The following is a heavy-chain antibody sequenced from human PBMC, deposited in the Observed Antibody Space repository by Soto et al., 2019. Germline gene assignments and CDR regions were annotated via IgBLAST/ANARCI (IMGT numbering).Heavy chain of an antibody. V-gene: IGHV4-39*01. D-gene: IGHD2-21*02. CDR2: IYYSGST. CDR1: GGSISSSSYY. CDR3: ASLLEVYCGGDCYFNWFDP. J-gene: IGHJ5*02. Sequence: PSETLSLTCTVSGGSISSSSYYWGWIRQPPGKGLEWIGSIYYSGSTYYNPSLKSRVTISVDTSKNQFSLKLSSVTAADTAVYYCASLLEVYCGGDCYFNWFDPWGQGTLVTVSS.